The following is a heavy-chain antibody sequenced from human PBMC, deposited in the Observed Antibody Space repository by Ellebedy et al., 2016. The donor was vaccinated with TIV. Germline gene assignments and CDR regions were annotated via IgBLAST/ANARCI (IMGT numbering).Heavy chain of an antibody. V-gene: IGHV1-46*01. J-gene: IGHJ4*02. CDR1: GYTFTTYY. D-gene: IGHD3-22*01. CDR2: ISPRGGST. Sequence: ASVKVSXKTSGYTFTTYYIHWVRQAPGHGLEWLGIISPRGGSTTYAQISQGRRSITRDTSTSTAYMELSGLRSEDTAVYYCARGGVGITTGVDYWGQGTLVTVSS. CDR3: ARGGVGITTGVDY.